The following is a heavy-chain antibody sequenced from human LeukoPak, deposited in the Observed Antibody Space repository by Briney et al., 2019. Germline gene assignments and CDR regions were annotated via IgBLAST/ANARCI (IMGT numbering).Heavy chain of an antibody. CDR3: ARGYYDSSGYYVRSNWFDP. Sequence: PSETLSLTCTVSGGSISSYYWSWIRQPPGKGLEWIGYIYYSGSTNYNPSLKSRVTISVDTSRNQFSLKLSSVTAADTAVYYCARGYYDSSGYYVRSNWFDPWGQGTLVTVSS. CDR1: GGSISSYY. V-gene: IGHV4-59*01. J-gene: IGHJ5*02. CDR2: IYYSGST. D-gene: IGHD3-22*01.